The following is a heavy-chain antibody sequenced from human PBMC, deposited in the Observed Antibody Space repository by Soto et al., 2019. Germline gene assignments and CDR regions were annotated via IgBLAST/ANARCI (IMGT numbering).Heavy chain of an antibody. CDR3: VKNGAYALDY. D-gene: IGHD4-17*01. CDR2: IYRGTSP. CDR1: GDSISSDNW. J-gene: IGHJ4*02. Sequence: SETLSLTCAVSGDSISSDNWWSWVRQPPEKGLEWIGEIYRGTSPTYNPSLESRVTISVDKSKNQFSQKLNSVTAADTAVYYCVKNGAYALDYWGQGTLVTVSS. V-gene: IGHV4-4*02.